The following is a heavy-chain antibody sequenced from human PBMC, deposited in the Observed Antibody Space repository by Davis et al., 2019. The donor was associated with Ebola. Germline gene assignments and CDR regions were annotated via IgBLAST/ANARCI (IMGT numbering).Heavy chain of an antibody. Sequence: AGSLRLSCPASGFTFSSYSMNWVRQAPGKGLEWVASISSSSSYIYYADSVKGRITISRDNAKNSLYLQMNNLRAEDTAVYYCARDWVPAADYYYYYGMDVWGQGTTVTVSS. CDR2: ISSSSSYI. J-gene: IGHJ6*02. D-gene: IGHD2-2*01. CDR1: GFTFSSYS. CDR3: ARDWVPAADYYYYYGMDV. V-gene: IGHV3-21*01.